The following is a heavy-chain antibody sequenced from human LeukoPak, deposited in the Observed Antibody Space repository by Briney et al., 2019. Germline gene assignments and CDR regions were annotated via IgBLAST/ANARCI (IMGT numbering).Heavy chain of an antibody. CDR1: GITFSKYW. D-gene: IGHD3-22*01. V-gene: IGHV3-7*01. CDR2: MKHDGNEK. J-gene: IGHJ4*02. Sequence: GGSLRLSCVDSGITFSKYWMNWVRQAPGKGLEWVANMKHDGNEKHYVDSVKGRFTISRDNAKDSLYLQMNGLRAEDTAVYYCARDGDTSGYSDWGQGTLVTVSS. CDR3: ARDGDTSGYSD.